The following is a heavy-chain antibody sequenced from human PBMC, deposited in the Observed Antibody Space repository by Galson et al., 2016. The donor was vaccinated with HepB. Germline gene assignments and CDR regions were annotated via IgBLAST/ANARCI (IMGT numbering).Heavy chain of an antibody. CDR3: TTDHYSARDAFDT. J-gene: IGHJ3*02. CDR2: FAPEHGET. Sequence: VRQAPGKGLEWMGGFAPEHGETIYAQKFQGRVTMTEDTSTDTAYMELSSLRSEDTAVYYCTTDHYSARDAFDTWGQGTLVTVSS. D-gene: IGHD4-11*01. V-gene: IGHV1-24*01.